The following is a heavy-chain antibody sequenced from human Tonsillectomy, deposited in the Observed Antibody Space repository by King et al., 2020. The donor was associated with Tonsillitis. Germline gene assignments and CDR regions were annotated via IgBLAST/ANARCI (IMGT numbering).Heavy chain of an antibody. CDR1: GFTFDDYA. D-gene: IGHD2-21*01. V-gene: IGHV3-9*01. CDR2: ISWNSGSI. CDR3: AKDMWCGISEVDT. Sequence: VQLVESGGGLVQPGRSLRLSCAASGFTFDDYAMHWVRQAPGKGLEWVSGISWNSGSIGYADSVKGRFTISRDNAKNSLYLQMNSLRAEDTALYSWAKDMWCGISEVDTWGKGTMVTVSS. J-gene: IGHJ3*02.